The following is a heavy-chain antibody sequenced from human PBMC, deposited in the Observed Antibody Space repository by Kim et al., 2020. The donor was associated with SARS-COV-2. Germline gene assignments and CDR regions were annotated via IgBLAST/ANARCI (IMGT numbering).Heavy chain of an antibody. V-gene: IGHV3-30*02. CDR3: AKDRLRGITMVRGVLDY. Sequence: VKGRFTISRDNSKNTLYLQINSRRAEDTAVYYCAKDRLRGITMVRGVLDYWGQGTLVTVSS. J-gene: IGHJ4*02. D-gene: IGHD3-10*01.